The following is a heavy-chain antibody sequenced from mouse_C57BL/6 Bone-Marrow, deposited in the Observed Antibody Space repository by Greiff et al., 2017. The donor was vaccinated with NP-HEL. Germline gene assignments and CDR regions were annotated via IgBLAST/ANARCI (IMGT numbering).Heavy chain of an antibody. CDR1: GYSITSGYY. CDR3: AIGDSWFAY. CDR2: ISYDGSN. V-gene: IGHV3-6*01. J-gene: IGHJ3*01. Sequence: EVKLMESGPGLVKPSQSLSLTCSVTGYSITSGYYWNWIRQFPGNKLEWMGYISYDGSNNYNPSLKNRISITRDTSKNQFFLKLNSVTTEDTATYYCAIGDSWFAYWGQGTLVTVSA.